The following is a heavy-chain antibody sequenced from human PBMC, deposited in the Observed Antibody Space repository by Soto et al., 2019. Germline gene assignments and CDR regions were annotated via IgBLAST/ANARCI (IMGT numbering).Heavy chain of an antibody. D-gene: IGHD4-17*01. CDR2: IKQDGSEK. CDR3: ARGGYDYGDYEGYYYYYMDV. V-gene: IGHV3-7*01. J-gene: IGHJ6*03. CDR1: GFTFSSYW. Sequence: GGSLRLSCAASGFTFSSYWMSWVRQAPGKGLEWVANIKQDGSEKYYVDSVKGRFTISRDNAKNSLYLQMNSLRAEDTAVYYCARGGYDYGDYEGYYYYYMDVWGKGTTVTVSS.